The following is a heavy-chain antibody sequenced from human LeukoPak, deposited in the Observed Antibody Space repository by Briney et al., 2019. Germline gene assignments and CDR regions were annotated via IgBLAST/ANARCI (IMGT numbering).Heavy chain of an antibody. D-gene: IGHD3-10*02. CDR1: GFTFSSYE. Sequence: GGSLRLSCAASGFTFSSYEMNWVRQAPGKGLEWVSYISSSGSTIYYADSVKGRFTISRDNAKNSLYLQMNSLGAEDTAVYYCAELGITMIGGVWGKGTTVTVSS. V-gene: IGHV3-48*03. J-gene: IGHJ6*04. CDR2: ISSSGSTI. CDR3: AELGITMIGGV.